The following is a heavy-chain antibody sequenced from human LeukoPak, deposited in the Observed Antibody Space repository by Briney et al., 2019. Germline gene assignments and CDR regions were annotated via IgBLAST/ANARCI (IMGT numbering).Heavy chain of an antibody. CDR2: INSDGSST. Sequence: GGSLRLSCAASGFTFSSYWMHWVRQAPWKGLVWVSRINSDGSSTSYADSVKGRFTISRDNAKNTLYLQMNSLRAEDTAVYYCARAQRYFFDYWGQGTLVTVSS. CDR3: ARAQRYFFDY. J-gene: IGHJ4*02. CDR1: GFTFSSYW. V-gene: IGHV3-74*01.